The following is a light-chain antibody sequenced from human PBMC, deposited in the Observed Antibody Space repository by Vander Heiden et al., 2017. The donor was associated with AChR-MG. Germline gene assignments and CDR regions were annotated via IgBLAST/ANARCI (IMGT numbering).Light chain of an antibody. CDR1: QSVRAKS. V-gene: IGKV3-20*01. Sequence: EIVLTQSPGTLSLSPGEGATLSCRASQSVRAKSLAWYQQRSGQAPRLLIYGASSRAPGIPDRFSGSGSGTDFTLTISRLDPEDFAVYYCQQYGGSPRITFGQGTRLEIK. CDR3: QQYGGSPRIT. CDR2: GAS. J-gene: IGKJ5*01.